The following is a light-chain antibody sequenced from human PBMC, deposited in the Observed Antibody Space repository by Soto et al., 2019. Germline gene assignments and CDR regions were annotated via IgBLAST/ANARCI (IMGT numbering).Light chain of an antibody. CDR1: RSVLYSSNNKNY. CDR2: WAS. V-gene: IGKV4-1*01. Sequence: DIVMTQSPDSLAVSLGERATINCKSSRSVLYSSNNKNYLAWYQQKPGQPPKLLIYWASTRESGVPDRFSGSGSGTDFTLTISSLQAEDVAVYYCQQYYRPWTFAQGTKVEIK. CDR3: QQYYRPWT. J-gene: IGKJ1*01.